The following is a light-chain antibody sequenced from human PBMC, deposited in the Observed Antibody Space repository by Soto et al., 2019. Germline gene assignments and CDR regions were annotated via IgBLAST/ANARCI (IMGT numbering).Light chain of an antibody. CDR3: CSYVGSSTYV. J-gene: IGLJ1*01. CDR2: EGT. Sequence: QAVLTQPASVSGSLGQSVTISCTGTSSDVGTYNLVSWYQQHPGKAPKLMVYEGTKRPSGVSNRFSGSKSGNTASLTISGLQAEDEADYYCCSYVGSSTYVFGTGTKVTV. CDR1: SSDVGTYNL. V-gene: IGLV2-23*01.